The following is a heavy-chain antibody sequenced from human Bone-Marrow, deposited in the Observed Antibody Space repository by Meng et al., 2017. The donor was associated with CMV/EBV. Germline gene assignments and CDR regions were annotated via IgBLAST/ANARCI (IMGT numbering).Heavy chain of an antibody. D-gene: IGHD3-3*01. J-gene: IGHJ6*02. Sequence: GESLKISCAASGFTFSSYSMNWVRQAPGKGLEWVSSISSSSSYIYYADSVKGRFTISRDNAKNSLYLQMNSLRAEDTAVYYCAKVEKGTIFGVVITKHYGMDVWGQGTTVTVSS. CDR1: GFTFSSYS. V-gene: IGHV3-21*04. CDR3: AKVEKGTIFGVVITKHYGMDV. CDR2: ISSSSSYI.